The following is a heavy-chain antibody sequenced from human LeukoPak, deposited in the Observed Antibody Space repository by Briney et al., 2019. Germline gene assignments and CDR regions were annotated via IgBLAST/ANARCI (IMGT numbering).Heavy chain of an antibody. J-gene: IGHJ3*01. CDR3: ASPDRRRTSLYIFDV. CDR2: IYPGNSDT. CDR1: GHRFSTKW. Sequence: GESLKTSCKDSGHRFSTKWIGWVRHMPGRGLEWMGIIYPGNSDTRYSPSFQGQVTISADTSITTAYLQWGSLKASDTATYYRASPDRRRTSLYIFDVWGQGTKVTVSS. V-gene: IGHV5-51*01. D-gene: IGHD3-22*01.